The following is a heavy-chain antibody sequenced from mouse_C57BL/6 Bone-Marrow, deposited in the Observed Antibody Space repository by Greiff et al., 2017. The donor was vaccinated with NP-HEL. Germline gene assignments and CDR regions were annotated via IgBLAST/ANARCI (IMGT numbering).Heavy chain of an antibody. CDR2: IYPGDGDT. D-gene: IGHD2-4*01. Sequence: LVESGPELVKPGASVKISCKASGYAFSSSWMNWVKQRPGQGLEWIGRIYPGDGDTNYNGKFKGKATLTADKSSSTAYMQLSSLTSEDSAVYFCARRFYYDYGAMDYWGQGTSVTVSS. V-gene: IGHV1-82*01. CDR3: ARRFYYDYGAMDY. J-gene: IGHJ4*01. CDR1: GYAFSSSW.